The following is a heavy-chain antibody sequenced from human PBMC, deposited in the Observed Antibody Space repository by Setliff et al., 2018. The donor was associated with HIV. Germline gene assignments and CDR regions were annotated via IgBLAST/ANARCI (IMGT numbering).Heavy chain of an antibody. V-gene: IGHV4-4*07. CDR2: TDSSGTT. J-gene: IGHJ5*02. CDR1: GGSFGVYR. D-gene: IGHD3-10*01. Sequence: SETLSLTCTISGGSFGVYRWSWIRQSAGRGLEWIGRTDSSGTTDYKPSLKGRVAISVDTSRNQFSLRVTPVTAADTAVYFCARDRHSSGLGSYGPWGPGILVTVSS. CDR3: ARDRHSSGLGSYGP.